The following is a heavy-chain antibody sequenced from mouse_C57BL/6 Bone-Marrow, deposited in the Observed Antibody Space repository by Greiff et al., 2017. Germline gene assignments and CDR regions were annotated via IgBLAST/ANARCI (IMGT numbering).Heavy chain of an antibody. Sequence: VKLQQPGAELVMPGASVKLSCKASGYTFTSYWMHWVKQRPGQGLEWIGEIDPSDSYTNYNQKFKGKSTLTVDKSSSTAYMQLSSLTSEDSAVYYCAREDGFAYCAMGYWGQGTSVTVSS. CDR1: GYTFTSYW. J-gene: IGHJ4*01. V-gene: IGHV1-69*01. CDR3: AREDGFAYCAMGY. CDR2: IDPSDSYT.